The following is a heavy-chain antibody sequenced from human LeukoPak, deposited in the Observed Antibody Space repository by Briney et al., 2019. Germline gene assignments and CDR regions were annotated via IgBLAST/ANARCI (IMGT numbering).Heavy chain of an antibody. J-gene: IGHJ4*02. CDR1: GYTLTELS. CDR2: FDPEDGET. CDR3: ATDGIVGATGFDY. D-gene: IGHD1-26*01. Sequence: ASVTVSCTVSGYTLTELSMHWVRQAPGKGLEWMGGFDPEDGETIYAQKFQGRVTMTEDTSTDTAYMELSSLRSEDTAVYYCATDGIVGATGFDYWGQGTLVTVSS. V-gene: IGHV1-24*01.